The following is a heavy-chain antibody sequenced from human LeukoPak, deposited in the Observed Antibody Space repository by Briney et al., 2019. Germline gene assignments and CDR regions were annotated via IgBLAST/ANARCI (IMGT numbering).Heavy chain of an antibody. D-gene: IGHD4-17*01. CDR1: GGSFSGYY. Sequence: PSETLSLTCAVYGGSFSGYYWGWIRQPPGKGLEWIGSIYYSGSTYYNPSLKSRVTISVDTSKNQFSLKLSSVTAADTAVYYCARGATTVTTAGSFYNWFDPWGQGTLVTVSS. CDR2: IYYSGST. V-gene: IGHV4-34*01. CDR3: ARGATTVTTAGSFYNWFDP. J-gene: IGHJ5*02.